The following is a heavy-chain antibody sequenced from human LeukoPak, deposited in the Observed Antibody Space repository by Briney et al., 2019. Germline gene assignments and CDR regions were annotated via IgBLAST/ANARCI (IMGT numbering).Heavy chain of an antibody. J-gene: IGHJ4*02. CDR2: IYTSGST. D-gene: IGHD2-21*02. CDR3: ARAGAYCGGDCFKPFDY. V-gene: IGHV4-61*02. CDR1: GASISSGSHY. Sequence: SQTLFLTCTVSGASISSGSHYWSWIRQPAGRGLEWIGRIYTSGSTNYNPSLKSRVTISVDTSKNQFSLKLSSVTAADTAVYYCARAGAYCGGDCFKPFDYWGQGTLVTVSS.